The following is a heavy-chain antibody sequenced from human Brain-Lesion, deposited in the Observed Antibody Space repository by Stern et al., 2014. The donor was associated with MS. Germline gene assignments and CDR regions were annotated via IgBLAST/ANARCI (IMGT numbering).Heavy chain of an antibody. CDR3: ARTGDDFGDYSLSY. CDR1: GGSINTNNYY. Sequence: VHLVESGPGLVKPSETLSLTCTVSGGSINTNNYYWGWIRQPPGKGLEWIGNIYSSGSTFYSPSLKSRVTMAVDPSKNHFPLQLSSVTAADTAVYYCARTGDDFGDYSLSYWGQGTLVTVSS. CDR2: IYSSGST. V-gene: IGHV4-39*02. D-gene: IGHD4-17*01. J-gene: IGHJ4*02.